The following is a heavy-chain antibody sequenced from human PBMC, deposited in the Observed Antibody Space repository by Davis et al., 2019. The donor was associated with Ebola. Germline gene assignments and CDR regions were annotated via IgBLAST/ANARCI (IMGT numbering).Heavy chain of an antibody. D-gene: IGHD6-19*01. Sequence: ASVKVSCKASEYTFTSYYMHWVRQAPGQGLEWMGIINPSGGSTSYAQRFQGRVTMTRDTSTSTVYMEPSSLRSDDTAVYYCARGQPRYSSGWYVNYWGQGTLVTVSS. CDR3: ARGQPRYSSGWYVNY. CDR2: INPSGGST. V-gene: IGHV1-46*01. CDR1: EYTFTSYY. J-gene: IGHJ4*02.